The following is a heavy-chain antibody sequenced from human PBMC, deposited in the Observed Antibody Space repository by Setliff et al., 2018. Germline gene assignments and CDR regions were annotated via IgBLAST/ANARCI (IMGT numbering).Heavy chain of an antibody. J-gene: IGHJ4*02. CDR2: IYYSGSTS. Sequence: SETLSLTCTVSGGSISSSSYYWGWIRQPPGKGLEWIGSIYYSGSTSYYNPSLKSRVTISVDTSKNQFSLKLSSVTAADTAVYYCARGRAGHSGHWGQGTLVTVSS. D-gene: IGHD6-19*01. CDR3: ARGRAGHSGH. CDR1: GGSISSSSYY. V-gene: IGHV4-39*07.